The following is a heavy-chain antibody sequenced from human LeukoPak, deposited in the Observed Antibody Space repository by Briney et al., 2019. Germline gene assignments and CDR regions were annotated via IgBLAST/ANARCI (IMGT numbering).Heavy chain of an antibody. CDR3: AKDYGYSSSWYDY. Sequence: GRSLRLSCEASGFTFDDCGMHWVRQAPGKGLEWVSSISWNSASVGYVDSAKGRFTISRDNAKKTLYLQMNSLRAEDTALYYCAKDYGYSSSWYDYWGQGTLVTVSS. J-gene: IGHJ4*02. V-gene: IGHV3-9*01. D-gene: IGHD6-13*01. CDR1: GFTFDDCG. CDR2: ISWNSASV.